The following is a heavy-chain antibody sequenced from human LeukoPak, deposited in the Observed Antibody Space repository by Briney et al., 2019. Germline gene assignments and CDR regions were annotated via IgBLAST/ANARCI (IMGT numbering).Heavy chain of an antibody. D-gene: IGHD2-15*01. J-gene: IGHJ5*02. Sequence: PSETLSLTCTVSGGSISSSSYYWGWIRQPPGKGLEWIGSIYYSGSTYYNPSLKSRVTISVDTSKNQFSLKLSSVTAADTAVYYCARNLIVVVVAATHNWFDPWGQGTLVTVSS. CDR2: IYYSGST. V-gene: IGHV4-39*01. CDR1: GGSISSSSYY. CDR3: ARNLIVVVVAATHNWFDP.